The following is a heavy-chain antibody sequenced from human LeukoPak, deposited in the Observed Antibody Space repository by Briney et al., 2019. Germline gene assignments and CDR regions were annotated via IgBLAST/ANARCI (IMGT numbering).Heavy chain of an antibody. CDR1: GFTFSNYW. CDR2: INEDGSRT. CDR3: AISMSGIREL. V-gene: IGHV3-74*01. J-gene: IGHJ4*02. D-gene: IGHD3-3*01. Sequence: PGGSLRLSCAGSGFTFSNYWVHWVRQAPGKGVVWASRINEDGSRTNYEDFVKGRFTISRDNTKNPLYLQTNSLSAEDTAMYYCAISMSGIRELWGEETLVTVSP.